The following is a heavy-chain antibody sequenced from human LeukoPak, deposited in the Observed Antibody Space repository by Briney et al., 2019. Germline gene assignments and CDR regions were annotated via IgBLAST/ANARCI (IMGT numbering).Heavy chain of an antibody. CDR3: ARDVRLLWFGESKDDAFDI. CDR2: ISAYNGNT. D-gene: IGHD3-10*01. CDR1: GYTFTSYG. Sequence: ASVKVSCKASGYTFTSYGISWVRQAPGQGLEWMGWISAYNGNTNYAQKLQGRVTMTTDTSTSTAYMELRSLRSDDTAVYYCARDVRLLWFGESKDDAFDIWGQGTMVTVSS. J-gene: IGHJ3*02. V-gene: IGHV1-18*01.